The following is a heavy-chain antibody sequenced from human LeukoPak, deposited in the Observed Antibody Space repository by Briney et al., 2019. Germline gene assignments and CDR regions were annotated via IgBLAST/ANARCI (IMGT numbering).Heavy chain of an antibody. CDR2: IYYSGST. D-gene: IGHD6-19*01. CDR3: ASRFHYSSGWYSDY. Sequence: SETLSLTCTVSCGSIYSSSSYWGWLRQPPGKGLEWIANIYYSGSTNYNPSLKSRVTISVDTSKNQVSLKLSSVTCAGSAVYYCASRFHYSSGWYSDYWGQGTLVTVSS. CDR1: CGSIYSSSSY. J-gene: IGHJ4*02. V-gene: IGHV4-39*01.